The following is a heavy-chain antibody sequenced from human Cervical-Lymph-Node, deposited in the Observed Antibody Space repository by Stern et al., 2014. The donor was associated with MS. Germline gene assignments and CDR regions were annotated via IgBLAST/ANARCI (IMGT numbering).Heavy chain of an antibody. J-gene: IGHJ4*02. D-gene: IGHD1-7*01. CDR2: ISYNGNT. V-gene: IGHV1-18*01. Sequence: VQLVESGAEVKEPGASVTVSCKASGYTFSNYGISWVLQAPGQGLEWMGWISYNGNTDYAQKFQGRVTLTTDTSTRTAYMELRSLRSDDTAVYYCVRAIMELRLLDYWGQGTVVTVSS. CDR3: VRAIMELRLLDY. CDR1: GYTFSNYG.